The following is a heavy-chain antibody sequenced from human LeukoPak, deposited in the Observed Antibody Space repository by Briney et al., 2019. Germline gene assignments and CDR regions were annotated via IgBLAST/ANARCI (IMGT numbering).Heavy chain of an antibody. V-gene: IGHV4-4*07. J-gene: IGHJ4*02. CDR1: GGSISSYY. CDR3: ARDWGSSWAAYNFDY. D-gene: IGHD6-13*01. CDR2: IYTSGST. Sequence: SETLSLTCTVSGGSISSYYWSWIRQPAGKGLEWIGRIYTSGSTNYNPSLKSRVTMSVDTSKNQFSLKLSSVTAADTAVYYCARDWGSSWAAYNFDYWGQGTLVTVSS.